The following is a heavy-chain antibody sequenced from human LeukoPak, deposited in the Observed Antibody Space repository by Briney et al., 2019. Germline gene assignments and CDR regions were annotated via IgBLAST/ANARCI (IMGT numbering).Heavy chain of an antibody. D-gene: IGHD3-10*01. CDR1: GYTFTSYG. CDR2: ISAYNGNT. J-gene: IGHJ5*02. CDR3: ARVLGPPPPYGSGGQYNWFDP. Sequence: ASVKVSCKASGYTFTSYGISWVRQAPGQGLEWMGWISAYNGNTNYAQKLQGRVTMTTDTSTSTAYMELRSLRSADTAVYYCARVLGPPPPYGSGGQYNWFDPWGQGTLVTVSS. V-gene: IGHV1-18*01.